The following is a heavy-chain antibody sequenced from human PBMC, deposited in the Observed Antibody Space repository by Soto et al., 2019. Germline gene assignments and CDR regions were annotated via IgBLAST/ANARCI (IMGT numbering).Heavy chain of an antibody. D-gene: IGHD2-15*01. CDR3: ARQGCCGSCYYKKPYYYYYMDV. J-gene: IGHJ6*03. V-gene: IGHV5-51*01. CDR1: GYSFTSYW. CDR2: IYPGDSDT. Sequence: PGESLKISCKGSGYSFTSYWIGWVRQMPGKGLEWMGIIYPGDSDTRYSPSFQGQVTISADKSISTAYLQWSSLKASDTAMYYCARQGCCGSCYYKKPYYYYYMDVWGKGTTVTVSS.